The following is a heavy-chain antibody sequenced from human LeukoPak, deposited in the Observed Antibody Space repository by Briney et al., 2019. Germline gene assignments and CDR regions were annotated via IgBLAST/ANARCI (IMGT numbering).Heavy chain of an antibody. D-gene: IGHD5-24*01. Sequence: GGSLRLSRAASGVTVSVTYMSWVRQAPGKGLEWVSVFYSGDNTFYADSVKGRFTISRDNSKNTLYLQMNSLRPEDTAVYYCARGDRWLQFFDYWGRGTLVTVSS. CDR2: FYSGDNT. V-gene: IGHV3-66*02. J-gene: IGHJ4*02. CDR3: ARGDRWLQFFDY. CDR1: GVTVSVTY.